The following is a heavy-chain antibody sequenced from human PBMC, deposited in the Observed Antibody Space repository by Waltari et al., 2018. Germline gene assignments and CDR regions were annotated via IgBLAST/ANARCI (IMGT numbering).Heavy chain of an antibody. V-gene: IGHV3-74*01. Sequence: EVQLVESGGGLVQPGGSLRLSCAASGFIFSNYWMHWVRQVQGKGLVWVSRINSDGSSTDYADSVKGRFTISRDNARNTLYLQMNSLRAEDTAVYYCVRGWIDNSRIYWGQGTLVTVSS. CDR1: GFIFSNYW. D-gene: IGHD1-1*01. J-gene: IGHJ4*02. CDR3: VRGWIDNSRIY. CDR2: INSDGSST.